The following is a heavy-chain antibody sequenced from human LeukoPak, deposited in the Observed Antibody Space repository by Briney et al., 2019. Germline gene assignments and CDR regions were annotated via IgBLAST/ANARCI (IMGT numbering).Heavy chain of an antibody. CDR1: GFTFSDYY. CDR3: AKDRRYFDWTFDY. CDR2: ISGSGGST. D-gene: IGHD3-9*01. V-gene: IGHV3-23*01. Sequence: GGSLRLSCAASGFTFSDYYMSWIRQAPGKGLEWVSAISGSGGSTYYADSVKGRFTISRDNSKNTLYLQMNSLRAEDTAVYYCAKDRRYFDWTFDYWGQGTLVTVSS. J-gene: IGHJ4*02.